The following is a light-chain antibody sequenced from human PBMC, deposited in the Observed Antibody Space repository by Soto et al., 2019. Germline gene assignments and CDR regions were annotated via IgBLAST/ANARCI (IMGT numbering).Light chain of an antibody. Sequence: QMNQSPSSLSASVGDRVTITCRASQSISSYLNWYQQKPGKAPKFLTHAASSLQSGVPSRFSGSGSGTDFTLTISSLQPEDFATYYCQQSYSTPFTFGPGTKVDIK. CDR2: AAS. CDR3: QQSYSTPFT. CDR1: QSISSY. J-gene: IGKJ3*01. V-gene: IGKV1-39*01.